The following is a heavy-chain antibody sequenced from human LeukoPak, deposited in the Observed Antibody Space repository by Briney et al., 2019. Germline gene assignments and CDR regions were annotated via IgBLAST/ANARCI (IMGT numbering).Heavy chain of an antibody. J-gene: IGHJ4*02. V-gene: IGHV3-23*01. Sequence: GGSLRLSCAASGFTFSSYAMSWVRQAPGKGLEWVSAISGSGGSTYYADSVKGRFTISRDNTKNTLYLQMNSLRAEDTAVYYCAKCSGGWYKPLDYWGQGTLVTVSS. CDR2: ISGSGGST. CDR1: GFTFSSYA. CDR3: AKCSGGWYKPLDY. D-gene: IGHD6-19*01.